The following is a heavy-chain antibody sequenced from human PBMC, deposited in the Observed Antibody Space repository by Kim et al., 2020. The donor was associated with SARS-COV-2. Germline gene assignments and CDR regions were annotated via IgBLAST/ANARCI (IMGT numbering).Heavy chain of an antibody. CDR3: AKDPLWFGEPSGYFDY. Sequence: GGSLRLSCAASGFTFSSYGMHWVRQAPGKGLEWVAVISYDGSNKYYADSVKGRFTISRDNSKNTLYLQMNSLRAEDTAVYYCAKDPLWFGEPSGYFDYWGQGTLVTVSS. D-gene: IGHD3-10*01. CDR1: GFTFSSYG. CDR2: ISYDGSNK. V-gene: IGHV3-30*18. J-gene: IGHJ4*02.